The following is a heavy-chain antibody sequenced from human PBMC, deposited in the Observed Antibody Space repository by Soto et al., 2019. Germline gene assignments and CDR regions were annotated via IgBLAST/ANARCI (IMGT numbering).Heavy chain of an antibody. J-gene: IGHJ4*02. CDR1: SGSISSGDYY. D-gene: IGHD5-12*01. CDR3: ASRRGYSGYDRAIDY. CDR2: IYYSGST. V-gene: IGHV4-30-4*01. Sequence: PSETLSLTCTVSSGSISSGDYYWSWIRQPPGKGLEWIGYIYYSGSTYYNPSLKSRVTISVDTSKNQFSLKLSSVTAADTAVYYCASRRGYSGYDRAIDYWGQGTLVTVSS.